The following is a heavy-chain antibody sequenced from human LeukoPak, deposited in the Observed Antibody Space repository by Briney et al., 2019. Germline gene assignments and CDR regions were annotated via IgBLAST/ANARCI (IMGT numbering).Heavy chain of an antibody. CDR2: ISAYNGNT. D-gene: IGHD3-22*01. CDR3: ARDSRYYDSSGYWPTYYYYGMDV. CDR1: GYTFTSYG. Sequence: GASVKVSCKASGYTFTSYGISWVRQAPGQGLEWMGWISAYNGNTNYAQKLQGRVTMTTDTSTSTAYMELRSLRSDDTAVYYCARDSRYYDSSGYWPTYYYYGMDVWGQGTTVTVSS. J-gene: IGHJ6*02. V-gene: IGHV1-18*01.